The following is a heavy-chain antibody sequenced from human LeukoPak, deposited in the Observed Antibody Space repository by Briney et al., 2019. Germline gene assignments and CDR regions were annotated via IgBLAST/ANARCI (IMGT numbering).Heavy chain of an antibody. J-gene: IGHJ4*02. CDR2: FGPGNGEI. D-gene: IGHD3-3*01. CDR1: GHTLTDLT. Sequence: ASVKVSCKVSGHTLTDLTMHWVRQAPGKGLEWMGGFGPGNGEIIYAQKFQGRVTMTEDASTDTAYMELSSLKSEDTAVYYCAAGGLYDLLPYWGQGTLVTVSS. V-gene: IGHV1-24*01. CDR3: AAGGLYDLLPY.